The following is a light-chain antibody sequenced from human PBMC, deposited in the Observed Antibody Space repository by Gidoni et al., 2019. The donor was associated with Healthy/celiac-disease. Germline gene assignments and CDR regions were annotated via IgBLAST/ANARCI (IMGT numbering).Light chain of an antibody. CDR1: QDISNY. CDR2: DAS. V-gene: IGKV1-33*01. J-gene: IGKJ5*01. Sequence: DIQMTQSPSSLSASVGDRVTITCQASQDISNYLNWYQQKPGKAPKLLIYDASNLETGVPSRFSGSASRTDFTFTISSLQPEDITTYCCQRYDNLPITFGQGTRLEIK. CDR3: QRYDNLPIT.